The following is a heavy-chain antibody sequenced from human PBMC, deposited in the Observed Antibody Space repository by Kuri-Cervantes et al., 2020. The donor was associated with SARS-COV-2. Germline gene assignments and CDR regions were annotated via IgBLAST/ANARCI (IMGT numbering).Heavy chain of an antibody. V-gene: IGHV3-74*03. D-gene: IGHD2-2*02. CDR1: GFTFSSHW. J-gene: IGHJ5*02. CDR2: SNSDGTFT. CDR3: ARGGGYTGPNNYWFDP. Sequence: GESLKISCAASGFTFSSHWMYWVRQVPGKGLVWVSRSNSDGTFTTYADSVEGRFTISRDNAKNTLYRQMNSLRAEDTALYYCARGGGYTGPNNYWFDPWGQGTLVTVSS.